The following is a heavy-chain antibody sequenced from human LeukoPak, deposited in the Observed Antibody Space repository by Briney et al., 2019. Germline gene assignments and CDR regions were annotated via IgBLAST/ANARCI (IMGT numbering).Heavy chain of an antibody. Sequence: ASVKVSCKASGYTFTSYDNNWVRQATGQGLEWMRWMNPNSGNTGYAQKFQGRVTMTRNTSISTAYMELSSLRSEDTAVYYCARTQGLPGITMVRGVIVPFDYWGQGTLVTVSS. D-gene: IGHD3-10*01. CDR2: MNPNSGNT. V-gene: IGHV1-8*01. CDR3: ARTQGLPGITMVRGVIVPFDY. J-gene: IGHJ4*02. CDR1: GYTFTSYD.